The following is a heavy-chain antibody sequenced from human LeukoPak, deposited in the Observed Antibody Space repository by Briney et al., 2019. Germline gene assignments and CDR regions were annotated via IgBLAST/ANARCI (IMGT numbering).Heavy chain of an antibody. V-gene: IGHV3-66*01. CDR3: ARAAGSGDYVWRFDS. J-gene: IGHJ5*01. D-gene: IGHD3-10*01. CDR2: IYAGGNT. CDR1: GFTVSSNY. Sequence: PGGSLRLSCAVSGFTVSSNYMSWVRQAPGKGLEWVSIIYAGGNTYFTDAVKGRFIISRDNSKSTMYLQMNSLRAEDTAVYYCARAAGSGDYVWRFDSWGQGTLVTVSS.